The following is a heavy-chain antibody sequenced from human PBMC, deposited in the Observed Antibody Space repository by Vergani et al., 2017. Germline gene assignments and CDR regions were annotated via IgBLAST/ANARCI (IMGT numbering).Heavy chain of an antibody. J-gene: IGHJ3*02. CDR3: ARLGMAIVVFDI. D-gene: IGHD3-22*01. Sequence: QVQLQQWGAGLLKPSETLSLTCAVYGGSFSGYYWGWIRQPPGKGLEWIGSIYYSGSTYYNPSLKSRVTISVDTSKNQFSLKLSSVTAADTAVYYCARLGMAIVVFDIWGQGTMVTVSS. CDR1: GGSFSGYY. CDR2: IYYSGST. V-gene: IGHV4-34*01.